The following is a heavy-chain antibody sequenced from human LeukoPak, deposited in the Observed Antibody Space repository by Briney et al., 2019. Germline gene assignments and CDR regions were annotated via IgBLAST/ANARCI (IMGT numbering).Heavy chain of an antibody. D-gene: IGHD3-10*01. CDR1: GGSISSHY. V-gene: IGHV4-59*08. CDR2: IYYSGST. J-gene: IGHJ2*01. CDR3: ARHAYGSHWYFDL. Sequence: SETLSLTCTVSGGSISSHYWSWIRQPPGKGLEWIGYIYYSGSTNYNPSLKSRVTISVDTSKNQFSLKLSSVTAADTAVYYCARHAYGSHWYFDLWGRGTLVTVSS.